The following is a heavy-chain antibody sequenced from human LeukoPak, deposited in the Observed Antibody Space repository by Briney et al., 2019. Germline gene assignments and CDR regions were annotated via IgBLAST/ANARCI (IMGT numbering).Heavy chain of an antibody. D-gene: IGHD3-10*01. CDR3: ARQSRTGSGARVAPLPNYYGMDV. Sequence: PGESLKISCNASGYXFTNYWVAWVRQMPGKGLEWMGTIDPSDSYSKYSPSFQGHVTISTDKSTSTAYLQWSSLKASDTAMYYCARQSRTGSGARVAPLPNYYGMDVWGQGTTVTVSS. CDR2: IDPSDSYS. CDR1: GYXFTNYW. J-gene: IGHJ6*02. V-gene: IGHV5-10-1*01.